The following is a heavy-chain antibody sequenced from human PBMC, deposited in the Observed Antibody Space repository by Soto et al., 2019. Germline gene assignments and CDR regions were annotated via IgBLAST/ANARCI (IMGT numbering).Heavy chain of an antibody. CDR2: ISAFNGNT. V-gene: IGHV1-18*01. J-gene: IGHJ5*02. CDR3: TRDRRRVSTAS. Sequence: QVQLVQSGAEVKKPGASVKVSCKASGYNFIDYGITWVRQAPGQGLEWMGWISAFNGNTNYGQKLQGRVTMTTDTSTSTAYMELRSLRSDDTAVYYCTRDRRRVSTASWGQGTLVTVSS. CDR1: GYNFIDYG. D-gene: IGHD2-21*02.